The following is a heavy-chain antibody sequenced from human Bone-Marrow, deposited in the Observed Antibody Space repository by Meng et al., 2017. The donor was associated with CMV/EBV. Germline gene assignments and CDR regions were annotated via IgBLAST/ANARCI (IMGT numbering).Heavy chain of an antibody. CDR1: GFTFSDYY. Sequence: LSLTCAASGFTFSDYYMSWIRQAPGNGLEWVSYISSIGITIYYADSVKGRFTISRDNAKNSLYLQMSSLRAEDTALYYCVRDRYLISSGSFQTWGQGTMVTF. CDR3: VRDRYLISSGSFQT. J-gene: IGHJ3*01. D-gene: IGHD3-9*01. CDR2: ISSIGITI. V-gene: IGHV3-11*01.